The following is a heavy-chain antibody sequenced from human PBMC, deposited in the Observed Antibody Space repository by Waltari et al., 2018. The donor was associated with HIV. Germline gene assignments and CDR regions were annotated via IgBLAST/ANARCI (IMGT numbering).Heavy chain of an antibody. CDR1: GFTFSNFA. J-gene: IGHJ4*02. CDR2: FWSDGVEI. D-gene: IGHD6-6*01. V-gene: IGHV3-33*01. Sequence: QVQLVESGGGVVQPGTSLTLSCAVSGFTFSNFAIRWVRQSPGKGLEWLAVFWSDGVEISYADSVKGRFTISKDSSQKTLYLHLTSLRAEDTALYYCARGYSSSRWIPLYHWGRGTLVTVSS. CDR3: ARGYSSSRWIPLYH.